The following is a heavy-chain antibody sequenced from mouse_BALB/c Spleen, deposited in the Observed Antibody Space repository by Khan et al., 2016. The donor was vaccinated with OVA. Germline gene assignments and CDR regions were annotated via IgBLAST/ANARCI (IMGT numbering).Heavy chain of an antibody. CDR2: ISYSGST. D-gene: IGHD1-1*01. J-gene: IGHJ1*01. V-gene: IGHV3-2*02. Sequence: EVQLRESGPGLVKPSQSLSLTCTVTGYSITSDYAWNWIRQFPGNKLEWMAYISYSGSTSSNPSLKSRISVTRDTSKNQFFLQLNSVTTEDTATYYCARRYYYGQWYFDVWGAGTTVTVSS. CDR1: GYSITSDYA. CDR3: ARRYYYGQWYFDV.